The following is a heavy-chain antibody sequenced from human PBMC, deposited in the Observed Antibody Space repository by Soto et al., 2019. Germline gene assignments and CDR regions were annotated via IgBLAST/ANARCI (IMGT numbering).Heavy chain of an antibody. Sequence: GGSLRLSCAASGFTVTSYAMSWVRQAPGKGLEWVSVISGDGGTSYYADSVRGRFTISRDNSKSTLYLQMHSLRAEDTAVYYCGRKAAAGRHFDYWGQGTLVTVSS. V-gene: IGHV3-23*01. D-gene: IGHD6-13*01. J-gene: IGHJ4*02. CDR3: GRKAAAGRHFDY. CDR1: GFTVTSYA. CDR2: ISGDGGTS.